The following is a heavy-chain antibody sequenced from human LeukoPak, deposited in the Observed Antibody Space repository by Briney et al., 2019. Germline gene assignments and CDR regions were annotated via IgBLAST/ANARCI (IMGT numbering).Heavy chain of an antibody. J-gene: IGHJ4*02. CDR3: AEGRGGGFPRFDY. CDR2: IYYSGST. Sequence: SETLSLTCTVSGGSISSGDYYWSWIRQPPGKGLEWIGYIYYSGSTYYNPSLKSRVTISVDTSKNQFSLKLTSVTAADTAVFYGAEGRGGGFPRFDYGGQGTLATVSS. D-gene: IGHD3-16*01. V-gene: IGHV4-30-4*01. CDR1: GGSISSGDYY.